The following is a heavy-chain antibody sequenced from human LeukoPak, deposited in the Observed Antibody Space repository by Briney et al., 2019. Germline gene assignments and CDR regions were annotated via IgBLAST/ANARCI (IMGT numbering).Heavy chain of an antibody. Sequence: PSETLSLTCAVYGGSFSGYYWSWIRQPPGKGLEWIGEINHSGSTNYNPSPKSRVTISVDTSKNQFSLKLSSVTAEDTAVYYCARGVRFLEWLLDYWGQGTLVTVSS. J-gene: IGHJ4*02. CDR2: INHSGST. V-gene: IGHV4-34*01. D-gene: IGHD3-3*01. CDR1: GGSFSGYY. CDR3: ARGVRFLEWLLDY.